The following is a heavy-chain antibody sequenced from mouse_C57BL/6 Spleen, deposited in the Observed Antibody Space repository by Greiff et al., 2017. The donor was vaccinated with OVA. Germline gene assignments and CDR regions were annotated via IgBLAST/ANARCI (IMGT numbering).Heavy chain of an antibody. D-gene: IGHD1-1*01. Sequence: QVQLKQPGAELVRPGSSVKLSCKASGYTFTSYWMHWVKQRPIQGLEWIGNIDPSDSETHYNQKFKDKATLTVDKYYSTAYMQLSSLTSEDSAVYFFARGPPYRSRGTWFASWGPAALVPVSA. CDR1: GYTFTSYW. CDR2: IDPSDSET. V-gene: IGHV1-52*01. J-gene: IGHJ3*01. CDR3: ARGPPYRSRGTWFAS.